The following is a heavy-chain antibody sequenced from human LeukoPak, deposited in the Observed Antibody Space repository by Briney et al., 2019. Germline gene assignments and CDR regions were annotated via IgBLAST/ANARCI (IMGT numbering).Heavy chain of an antibody. V-gene: IGHV3-7*03. Sequence: GGSLRLSCAASGFTSSNYWMSWVRQAPGKGLEWVANIKPDGNEKYYADSVKGRFAISRDNSKNTLYLQMNSLRAEDTAVYYCAKDIRMDPYWGQGTLVTVSS. D-gene: IGHD1-14*01. CDR3: AKDIRMDPY. CDR2: IKPDGNEK. J-gene: IGHJ4*02. CDR1: GFTSSNYW.